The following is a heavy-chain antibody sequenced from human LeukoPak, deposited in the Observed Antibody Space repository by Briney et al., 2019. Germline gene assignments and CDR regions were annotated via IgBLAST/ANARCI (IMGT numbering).Heavy chain of an antibody. J-gene: IGHJ5*02. D-gene: IGHD3-22*01. V-gene: IGHV3-23*01. CDR2: ISGSGGST. CDR1: GFTFSSYA. Sequence: GGSLRLSCAASGFTFSSYAMSWVRQAPGKGLEWVSAISGSGGSTYYADSVKGRFTISRDNSKNTLSLQMNSLRAEDTAVYYCAKSGDSSGYDWYDPWGQGTLVTVSS. CDR3: AKSGDSSGYDWYDP.